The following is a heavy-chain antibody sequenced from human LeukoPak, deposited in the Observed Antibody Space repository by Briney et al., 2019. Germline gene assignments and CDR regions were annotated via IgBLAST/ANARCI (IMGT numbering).Heavy chain of an antibody. CDR2: INRSGRA. J-gene: IGHJ4*02. CDR1: GGSFSGDY. CDR3: ARDYGVAAASDY. V-gene: IGHV4-34*01. D-gene: IGHD6-13*01. Sequence: SETLSLTCAVYGGSFSGDYWSWIRQPPGKGLEWIGDINRSGRAVYNTSLKSRVIISVDTSKNQFSLKVNSVTAADTAVYYCARDYGVAAASDYWGQGTLVTVSS.